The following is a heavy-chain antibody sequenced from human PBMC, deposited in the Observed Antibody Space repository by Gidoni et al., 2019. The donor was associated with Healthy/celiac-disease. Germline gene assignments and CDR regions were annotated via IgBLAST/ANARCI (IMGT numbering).Heavy chain of an antibody. Sequence: QVQLVESGGGVVQHGRSLRLSWAASGFTFSSYAMHWVRQAPGKGLEWGAVISYDGSNKYYADSVKGRFTISRDNSKNTLYLQMNSLRAEDTAVYYCAREAGTPRDAFDIWGQGTMVTVSS. V-gene: IGHV3-30-3*01. J-gene: IGHJ3*02. CDR1: GFTFSSYA. CDR2: ISYDGSNK. D-gene: IGHD6-19*01. CDR3: AREAGTPRDAFDI.